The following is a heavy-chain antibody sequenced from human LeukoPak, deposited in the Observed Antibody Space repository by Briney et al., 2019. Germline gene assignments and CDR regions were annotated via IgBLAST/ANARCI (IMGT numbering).Heavy chain of an antibody. CDR3: VRDEWQQLVLLDH. V-gene: IGHV1-2*02. Sequence: ASVKVSCKASGYTFTGYYMHWVRQAPGQGLEWMGWINPNSGGTNYAQKFRGRVTMTRDTSISTAYMELSRLRSDDTAVYYCVRDEWQQLVLLDHWGQGTLVTVSS. CDR1: GYTFTGYY. J-gene: IGHJ4*02. CDR2: INPNSGGT. D-gene: IGHD6-13*01.